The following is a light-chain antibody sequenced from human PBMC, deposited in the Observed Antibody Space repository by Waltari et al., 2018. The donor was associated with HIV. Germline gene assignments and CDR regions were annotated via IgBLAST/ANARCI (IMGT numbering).Light chain of an antibody. CDR1: SSDVCGYNY. V-gene: IGLV2-8*01. CDR3: SSYAGTNNFVV. Sequence: QSVLTQPPSASGSLGQSVTIPCTGASSDVCGYNYVSWYQQHPGKAPKLIIYEVNKRPSGVPDRFFGSKSGNTASLTVSGLQPDDEADYYCSSYAGTNNFVVFGGGTNLTVL. J-gene: IGLJ2*01. CDR2: EVN.